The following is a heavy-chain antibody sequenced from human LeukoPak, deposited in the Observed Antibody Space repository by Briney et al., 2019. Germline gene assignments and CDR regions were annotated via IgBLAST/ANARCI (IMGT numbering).Heavy chain of an antibody. J-gene: IGHJ6*03. CDR2: LSGSGITT. Sequence: GGSLRLSCAASGFTFSNSAMSWVRQAPGKGLEWVSTLSGSGITTYYADSVKGRFTISRDNSRNTLYLQMNSLRGEDAAVYSCARGGIPTGPYYYFYYMDVWGKGTAVTVSS. CDR1: GFTFSNSA. V-gene: IGHV3-23*01. CDR3: ARGGIPTGPYYYFYYMDV. D-gene: IGHD3-10*01.